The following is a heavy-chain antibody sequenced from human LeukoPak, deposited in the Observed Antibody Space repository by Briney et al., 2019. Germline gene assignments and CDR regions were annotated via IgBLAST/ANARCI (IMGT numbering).Heavy chain of an antibody. Sequence: SETLSLTCTVSGGSISSYFWSWIRRPPGRGLEWIGYIYYSGSTNYNPSLKSRVTISVDTSKNQFSLKLSSVTAADTAVYYCAREFKGWFDPWGQGTLVTVSS. CDR1: GGSISSYF. CDR3: AREFKGWFDP. J-gene: IGHJ5*02. CDR2: IYYSGST. V-gene: IGHV4-59*01.